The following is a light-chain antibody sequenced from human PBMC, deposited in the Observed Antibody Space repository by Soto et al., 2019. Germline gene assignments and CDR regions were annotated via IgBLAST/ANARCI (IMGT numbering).Light chain of an antibody. V-gene: IGKV1-5*03. Sequence: DIKLTQSPSTLSASIGDRVTITCRASQSVDTWLAWYQQKPGKAPRLLIYKASSLQTGVPSRFSGSGSGTEFTLTISSMQPEDFATYYCQHYNDYSRMFGQGTKVEIK. CDR3: QHYNDYSRM. CDR2: KAS. CDR1: QSVDTW. J-gene: IGKJ1*01.